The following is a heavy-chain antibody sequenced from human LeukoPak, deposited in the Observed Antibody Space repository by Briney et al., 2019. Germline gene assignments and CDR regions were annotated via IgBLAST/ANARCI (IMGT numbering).Heavy chain of an antibody. J-gene: IGHJ6*02. CDR2: IQRDGSSP. D-gene: IGHD3-16*01. CDR1: GFAYSGSS. CDR3: GGEFSSSPASMDV. V-gene: IGHV3-74*01. Sequence: GGSLRLSCTASGFAYSGSSMHWVRQAPGKGLEWVPGIQRDGSSPTYADSVKGRFTISRDNAKGSVYLQVNILRAEDTAVYYCGGEFSSSPASMDVWGQGATVTVSS.